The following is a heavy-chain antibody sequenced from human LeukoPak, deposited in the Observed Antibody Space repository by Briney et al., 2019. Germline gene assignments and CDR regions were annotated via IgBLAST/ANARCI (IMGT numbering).Heavy chain of an antibody. V-gene: IGHV4-34*01. D-gene: IGHD1-1*01. CDR2: INHSGST. CDR1: GGSFSGYY. CDR3: ARASTTGTTVAFDI. Sequence: SETLSLACAVYGGSFSGYYWSWIRQPPGKGLEWIGEINHSGSTNYNPSLKSRVTISVDTSKNQFSLKLSSVTAADTAVYYCARASTTGTTVAFDIWGQGTTVTVSS. J-gene: IGHJ3*02.